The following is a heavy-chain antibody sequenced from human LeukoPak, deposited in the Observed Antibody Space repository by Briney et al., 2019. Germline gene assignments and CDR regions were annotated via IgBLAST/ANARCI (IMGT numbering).Heavy chain of an antibody. Sequence: ASVKVSCKASGGTFSSYAISWVRQAPGQGLEWMGGIIPIFGTANYAQKFQGRVTITTDESTSTAYMELSSLRSEDTAVYYCAREVVAGDYYYMDVWGKGTTVTVSS. D-gene: IGHD6-19*01. CDR3: AREVVAGDYYYMDV. J-gene: IGHJ6*03. V-gene: IGHV1-69*05. CDR1: GGTFSSYA. CDR2: IIPIFGTA.